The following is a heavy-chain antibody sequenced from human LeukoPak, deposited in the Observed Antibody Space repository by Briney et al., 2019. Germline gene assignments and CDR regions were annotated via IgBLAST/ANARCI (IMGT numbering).Heavy chain of an antibody. J-gene: IGHJ4*02. D-gene: IGHD6-13*01. CDR2: IHSSGGT. CDR3: ARHTDIAPLSSLKY. CDR1: GDSITNYY. V-gene: IGHV4-4*07. Sequence: PSETLSLTCTVSGDSITNYYWGWIRQPAGKGLEWIGRIHSSGGTNNNPSLESRLTMSVDTSRNQFSLELTSVTAADTAVYYCARHTDIAPLSSLKYWGQGTLVTVSS.